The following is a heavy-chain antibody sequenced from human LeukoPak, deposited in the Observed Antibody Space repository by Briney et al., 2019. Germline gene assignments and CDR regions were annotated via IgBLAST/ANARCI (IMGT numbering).Heavy chain of an antibody. J-gene: IGHJ4*02. CDR3: ARGAAAGTRPFDS. CDR1: GGSISSYY. D-gene: IGHD6-13*01. Sequence: SETLSLTCTVSGGSISSYYWSWIRQPPGKGLEWIGYIYYSGSTNYNPSLKSRVTISVDTSKNQYSLKLSSVTAADTAVYYCARGAAAGTRPFDSWGQGTLVTVSS. CDR2: IYYSGST. V-gene: IGHV4-59*12.